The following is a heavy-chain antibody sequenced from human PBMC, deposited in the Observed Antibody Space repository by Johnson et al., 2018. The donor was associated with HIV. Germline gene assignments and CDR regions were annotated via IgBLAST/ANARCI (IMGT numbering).Heavy chain of an antibody. CDR1: GFTFDDYG. J-gene: IGHJ3*02. CDR3: TTDSSGGYAFDI. V-gene: IGHV3-20*04. Sequence: VQLVECGGGVVRPGGSLSLSCAASGFTFDDYGMSWVRQAPGKGLEWVSGINWNGGITGYADSVQGRFTISRDNAKNSLYLQMNSLRAEDTALYYCTTDSSGGYAFDIWGQGTMVTVSS. CDR2: INWNGGIT. D-gene: IGHD1-1*01.